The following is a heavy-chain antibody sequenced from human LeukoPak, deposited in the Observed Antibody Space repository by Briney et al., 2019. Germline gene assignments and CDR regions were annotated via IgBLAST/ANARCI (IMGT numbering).Heavy chain of an antibody. J-gene: IGHJ4*02. V-gene: IGHV1-69*02. D-gene: IGHD6-19*01. CDR2: IIPILGIA. CDR3: ARSRTSGWYPLFDY. Sequence: ASVKVSCKASGGTFSSYTISWVRQAPGQGLEWMGRIIPILGIANYAQEFQGRVTITADKSTSTAYMELSSLRSEDTAVYYCARSRTSGWYPLFDYWGQGTLVTVSS. CDR1: GGTFSSYT.